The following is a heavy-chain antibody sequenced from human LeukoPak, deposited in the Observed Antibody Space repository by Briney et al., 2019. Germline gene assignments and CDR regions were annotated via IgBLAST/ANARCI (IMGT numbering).Heavy chain of an antibody. CDR3: AGGYCSSTSCYNFDY. CDR2: INAGNGNT. V-gene: IGHV1-3*01. D-gene: IGHD2-2*02. Sequence: ASVKVSCKASGYTFTSYAMHWVRQAPGQRLEWMGWINAGNGNTKYSQKFQGRVTMTRDTSTSTVYMELSSLRSEDTAVYYCAGGYCSSTSCYNFDYWGQGTLVTVSS. CDR1: GYTFTSYA. J-gene: IGHJ4*02.